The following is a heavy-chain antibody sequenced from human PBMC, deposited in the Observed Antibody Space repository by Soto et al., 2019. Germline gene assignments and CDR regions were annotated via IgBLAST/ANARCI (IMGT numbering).Heavy chain of an antibody. V-gene: IGHV4-61*01. CDR2: IYDSGTT. J-gene: IGHJ4*02. CDR1: GGSVSSASYY. D-gene: IGHD5-18*01. CDR3: AREERGYSYGLGDSW. Sequence: SETLSLTCTVPGGSVSSASYYWSWIRQPPGKGLEWLGYIYDSGTTNYNPSLTSRVTILLDTSKHPFSLRLTSVTAADTAVYYCAREERGYSYGLGDSWWGQGTLVTVSS.